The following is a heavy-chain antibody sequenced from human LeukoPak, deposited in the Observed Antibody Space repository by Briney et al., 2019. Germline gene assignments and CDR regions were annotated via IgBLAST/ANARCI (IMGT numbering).Heavy chain of an antibody. CDR1: GFTFSSYA. J-gene: IGHJ5*02. CDR2: ISCSGGST. Sequence: GGSLRLSCAASGFTFSSYAMSWVRQAPGKGLEWVSAISCSGGSTYYADSVKGRFTISRDNSKNTLYLQMNSLRAEDTAVYYCANSLARGTYNWFDPWGQGTLATVSS. V-gene: IGHV3-23*01. CDR3: ANSLARGTYNWFDP.